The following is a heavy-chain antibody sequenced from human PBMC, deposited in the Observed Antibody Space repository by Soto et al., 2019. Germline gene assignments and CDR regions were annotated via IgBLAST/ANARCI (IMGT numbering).Heavy chain of an antibody. CDR3: AREAWVRPGDDY. Sequence: SVKVSCKTSGFTFSSSAVHWVRQARGHRLQWIGWIDVGSANANYAQMLQERVTISRDMSTSTAYMELSSLRPEDTAVYYCAREAWVRPGDDYWGQGTLVTVSS. J-gene: IGHJ4*02. D-gene: IGHD3-10*01. CDR2: IDVGSANA. V-gene: IGHV1-58*01. CDR1: GFTFSSSA.